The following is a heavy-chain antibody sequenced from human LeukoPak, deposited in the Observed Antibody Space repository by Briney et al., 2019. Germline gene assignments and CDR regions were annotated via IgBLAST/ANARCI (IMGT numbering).Heavy chain of an antibody. CDR2: IKQDGSEK. CDR3: ARALQPQRGGFLEWLLQNWFDP. Sequence: PGGSLRLSCAASGFTFSSYWMSWVRQAPGKGLEWVANIKQDGSEKYYVDSVKGRFTISRDNAKNSLYLQMNSLRAEDTAVYYCARALQPQRGGFLEWLLQNWFDPWGQGTLVTVSS. D-gene: IGHD3-3*01. V-gene: IGHV3-7*01. J-gene: IGHJ5*02. CDR1: GFTFSSYW.